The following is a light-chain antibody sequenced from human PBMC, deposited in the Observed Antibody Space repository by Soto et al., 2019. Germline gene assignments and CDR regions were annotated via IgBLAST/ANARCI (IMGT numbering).Light chain of an antibody. Sequence: QSVLTQPASVSGSPGQSITISCTGTSSDVGGYKYVSWYQQHPGKVPKLVIYEVNNRPSGVSNRFSGSKSGNTASLTISGLQAEDEADYYCTSYTSSSTYVFRTGTKLTVL. CDR2: EVN. V-gene: IGLV2-14*01. CDR1: SSDVGGYKY. J-gene: IGLJ1*01. CDR3: TSYTSSSTYV.